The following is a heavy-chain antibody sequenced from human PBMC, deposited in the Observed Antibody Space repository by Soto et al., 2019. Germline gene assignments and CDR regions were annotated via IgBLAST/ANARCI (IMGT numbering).Heavy chain of an antibody. CDR2: INPNSGGT. J-gene: IGHJ5*02. V-gene: IGHV1-2*02. CDR3: ASAGVFGRGGFDP. Sequence: ASVKVSCKASGYTFSGYYMHWVRQAPGQGLEWMRWINPNSGGTNYAQKFQGRVTMTRDTSISTAYMELSRLRSDDTAVYYCASAGVFGRGGFDPWGQGTLVTVSS. D-gene: IGHD3-3*01. CDR1: GYTFSGYY.